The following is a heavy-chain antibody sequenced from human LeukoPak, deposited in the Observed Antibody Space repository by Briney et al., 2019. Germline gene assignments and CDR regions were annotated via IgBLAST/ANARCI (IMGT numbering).Heavy chain of an antibody. Sequence: SETLSLTCAVYGGSFSGYYWSWIRQPPGKGLEWIGYIYYSGSTYYNPSLKSRVTISVDTSKNQFSLKLSSVTAADTAVYYCARAVSLMDAWSLEYWGQGTLVTVSS. V-gene: IGHV4-30-4*08. D-gene: IGHD3-16*01. CDR2: IYYSGST. J-gene: IGHJ4*02. CDR1: GGSFSGYY. CDR3: ARAVSLMDAWSLEY.